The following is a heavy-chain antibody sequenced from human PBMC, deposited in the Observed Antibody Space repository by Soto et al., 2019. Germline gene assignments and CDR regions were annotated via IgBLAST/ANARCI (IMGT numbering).Heavy chain of an antibody. CDR3: AKEGGDCNGARDYGISGYFDL. CDR2: ISVSSTSI. V-gene: IGHV3-23*01. CDR1: GFTLSSYA. Sequence: TXGSLRLSCSASGFTLSSYAMSWARQAPGKGLEWVSAISVSSTSIFYADSVKGRFTISRDNSKNTLYLQMNSLRAEDTAVYYCAKEGGDCNGARDYGISGYFDLWGRGTLVTVSS. D-gene: IGHD2-15*01. J-gene: IGHJ2*01.